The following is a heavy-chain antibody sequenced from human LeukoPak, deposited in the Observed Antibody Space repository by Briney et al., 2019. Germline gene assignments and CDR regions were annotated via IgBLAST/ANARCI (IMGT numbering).Heavy chain of an antibody. J-gene: IGHJ4*02. D-gene: IGHD3-3*01. CDR3: TAYYDFWSGYDFDY. V-gene: IGHV3-15*01. Sequence: GRSLRLSCAASGFTFSDAWMSWVRQAPGKGLEWVGRIKSKTDGGTTDYAAPVKGRFTISRDDSKNTLYLQMNSLKTEDTAVYYCTAYYDFWSGYDFDYWGQGTLVTVSS. CDR1: GFTFSDAW. CDR2: IKSKTDGGTT.